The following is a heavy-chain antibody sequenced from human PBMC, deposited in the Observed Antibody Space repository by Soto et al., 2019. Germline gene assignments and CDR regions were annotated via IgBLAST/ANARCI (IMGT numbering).Heavy chain of an antibody. J-gene: IGHJ4*02. CDR2: VYYSGST. V-gene: IGHV4-59*02. CDR3: ARAETPGIHYFDY. D-gene: IGHD6-13*01. Sequence: NPSETLSLTCTVTGDSVNSYYWSWMRQPPGKGLECMGYVYYSGSTNYNPSLKSRVTISVDTSKNQISLRLKSVTAADTAVYYCARAETPGIHYFDYWGQGSLVTVSS. CDR1: GDSVNSYY.